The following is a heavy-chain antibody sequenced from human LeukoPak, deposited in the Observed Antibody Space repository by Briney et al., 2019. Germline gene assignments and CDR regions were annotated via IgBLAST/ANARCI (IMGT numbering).Heavy chain of an antibody. CDR2: INHSGST. Sequence: SETLSLTCAVYGGSFSGYYWSWIRQPPGKGLEWIGEINHSGSTNYNPSLKSRVTISVDMSKNQFSLKLSSVTAADTAVYYCARDFPYYYDTSGYYSDSWGQGTLVTVSS. D-gene: IGHD3-22*01. CDR3: ARDFPYYYDTSGYYSDS. J-gene: IGHJ5*01. CDR1: GGSFSGYY. V-gene: IGHV4-34*01.